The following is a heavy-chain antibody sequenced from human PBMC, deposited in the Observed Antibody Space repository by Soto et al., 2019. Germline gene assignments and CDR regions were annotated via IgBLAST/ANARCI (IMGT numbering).Heavy chain of an antibody. J-gene: IGHJ6*02. V-gene: IGHV4-31*03. CDR1: GGSISSGGYY. CDR3: ASKIAYYYYGMDV. CDR2: IYYSGST. D-gene: IGHD6-13*01. Sequence: SETLSLTCTVSGGSISSGGYYWSWIRQHPGKGLEWIGYIYYSGSTYYNPSLKSRVTISVDTSKNQFSLKLSSVTAADTAVYYCASKIAYYYYGMDVWGQGTTVTVSS.